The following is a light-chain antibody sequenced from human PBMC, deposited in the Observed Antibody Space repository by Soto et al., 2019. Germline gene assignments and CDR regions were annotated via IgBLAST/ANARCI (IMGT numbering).Light chain of an antibody. CDR3: QQYNSYPT. V-gene: IGKV1-5*03. CDR1: QSISSW. J-gene: IGKJ1*01. Sequence: DIQMTQSPSTLSSSVGDRVTITCRASQSISSWLAWYQQKPGKAPKLLIYKASSLASGVPSMCSGSGSGTEFTLTISSLQPDDFASYYCQQYNSYPTFGQGTKVEIK. CDR2: KAS.